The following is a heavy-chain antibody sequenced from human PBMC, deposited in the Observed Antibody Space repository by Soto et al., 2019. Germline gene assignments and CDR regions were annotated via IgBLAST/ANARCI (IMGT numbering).Heavy chain of an antibody. J-gene: IGHJ4*02. CDR3: ARGLYGNPHFDC. CDR2: INGGNGYT. CDR1: GYTFAGYA. D-gene: IGHD4-4*01. V-gene: IGHV1-3*01. Sequence: QVQLVQSGAEVKKPGASVKVSCKASGYTFAGYAMHWVRQAPGQRLEWMGWINGGNGYTKYSQKFQGRVTITRDTSASTAYMELSSLTFEDMAVNCCARGLYGNPHFDCWGQGTLVTVSS.